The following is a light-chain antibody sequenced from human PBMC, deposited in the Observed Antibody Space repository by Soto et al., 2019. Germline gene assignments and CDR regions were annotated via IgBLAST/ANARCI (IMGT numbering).Light chain of an antibody. CDR3: QQYGSSPWS. CDR2: GES. J-gene: IGKJ1*01. CDR1: QIVISSY. Sequence: IVFTHSPRTLSLSPGERTTLSFRARQIVISSYLAWDQQKPSQAPGVLIYGESSRDTGIPDRFSVSGSGTDFTLTISRLEPEDFAVYYCQQYGSSPWSFGQGTKV. V-gene: IGKV3-20*01.